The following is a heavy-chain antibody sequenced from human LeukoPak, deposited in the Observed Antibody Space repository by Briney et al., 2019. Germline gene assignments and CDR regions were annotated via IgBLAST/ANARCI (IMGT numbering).Heavy chain of an antibody. D-gene: IGHD4-23*01. V-gene: IGHV1-18*01. CDR1: GYNFITYG. J-gene: IGHJ4*02. CDR2: ISAYNGNT. Sequence: ASVKVSCKASGYNFITYGFSWVRQAPGQGLEWMGWISAYNGNTNYAQKLQGRVTMTTDTSTSTAYMELRSLRSDDTAVYYCARGEAVVTPVDYWGQGTLVTVSS. CDR3: ARGEAVVTPVDY.